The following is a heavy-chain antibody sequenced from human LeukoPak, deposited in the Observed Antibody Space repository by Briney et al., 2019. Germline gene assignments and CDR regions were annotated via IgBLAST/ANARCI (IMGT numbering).Heavy chain of an antibody. CDR3: ARNGYSSSWSVRYYYYYYMDV. CDR1: GFTFSSYG. V-gene: IGHV3-30*03. Sequence: GGSLRLSCAASGFTFSSYGMHWVRQAPGKGLEWVAVISYDGSNKYYADSVKGRFTISRDNSKNTLYLQMNSLRAEDTAVYYCARNGYSSSWSVRYYYYYYMDVWGKGTTVTISS. J-gene: IGHJ6*03. CDR2: ISYDGSNK. D-gene: IGHD6-13*01.